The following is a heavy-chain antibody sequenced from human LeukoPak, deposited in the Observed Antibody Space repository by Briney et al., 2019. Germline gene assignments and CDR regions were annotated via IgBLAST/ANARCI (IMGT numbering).Heavy chain of an antibody. V-gene: IGHV4-39*01. J-gene: IGHJ4*02. CDR2: IYYSGST. CDR3: ARRPRGIAVADYYFDY. D-gene: IGHD6-19*01. CDR1: GGSISSSSYY. Sequence: SETLSLTCTVSGGSISSSSYYWGWIRQPPGKGLEWIGSIYYSGSTYYNPSLKSRVTISVDTSKNQFSLKLSSVTAADTAVYYCARRPRGIAVADYYFDYWGQGTLVTVSS.